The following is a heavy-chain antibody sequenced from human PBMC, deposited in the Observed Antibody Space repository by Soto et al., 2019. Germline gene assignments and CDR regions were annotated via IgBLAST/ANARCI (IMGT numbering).Heavy chain of an antibody. CDR3: AAPEKDCSGGSCYSGGDDAFDI. V-gene: IGHV1-69*13. D-gene: IGHD2-15*01. CDR1: GGTFSSYA. J-gene: IGHJ3*02. CDR2: IIPIFGTA. Sequence: SVKVSCKASGGTFSSYAISWVRQAPGQGLEWMGGIIPIFGTANYAQKFQGRVTITADESTSTAYMELSSLRSEDTAVYYCAAPEKDCSGGSCYSGGDDAFDIWGQGTMVTVSS.